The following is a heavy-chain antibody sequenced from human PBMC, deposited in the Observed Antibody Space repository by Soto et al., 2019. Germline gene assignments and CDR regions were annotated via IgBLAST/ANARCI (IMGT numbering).Heavy chain of an antibody. CDR2: INHSGST. D-gene: IGHD4-17*01. CDR3: ARGRSDYGDYYYYMDV. J-gene: IGHJ6*03. Sequence: PSETLSLTCAVYGGSFSGYYWSWIRQPPGKGLEWIGEINHSGSTNYNPSLKSRVTISVDTSKNQFSLKLSSVTAADTAVYYCARGRSDYGDYYYYMDVWGKGTTVTVSS. V-gene: IGHV4-34*01. CDR1: GGSFSGYY.